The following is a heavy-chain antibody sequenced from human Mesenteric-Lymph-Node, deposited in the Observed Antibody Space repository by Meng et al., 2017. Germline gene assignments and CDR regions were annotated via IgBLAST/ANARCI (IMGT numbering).Heavy chain of an antibody. CDR1: GFTFSSYA. D-gene: IGHD6-19*01. CDR3: AKDAGYSSG. J-gene: IGHJ4*02. CDR2: ISGSGGST. V-gene: IGHV3-23*04. Sequence: VRVVGVGGGVVQPGRSLGPSCAASGFTFSSYAMSWVRQAPGKGLEWVSVISGSGGSTYYADSVKGRFTISRDNSKNTLYLQMNSLRAEDTAVYYCAKDAGYSSGWGQGTLVTVSS.